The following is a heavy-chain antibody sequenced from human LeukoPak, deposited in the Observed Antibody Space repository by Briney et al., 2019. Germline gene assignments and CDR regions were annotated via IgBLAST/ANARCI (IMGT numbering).Heavy chain of an antibody. V-gene: IGHV4-39*07. CDR3: ARRPITMVREPRVDY. J-gene: IGHJ4*02. D-gene: IGHD3-10*01. CDR2: IYYSGST. Sequence: SETLSLTCTVSGGSISSSSYYWGWIRQPPGKGLEWIGSIYYSGSTNYNPSLKSRVTISVDTSKNQFSLKLSSVTAADTAVYYCARRPITMVREPRVDYWGQGTLVTVSS. CDR1: GGSISSSSYY.